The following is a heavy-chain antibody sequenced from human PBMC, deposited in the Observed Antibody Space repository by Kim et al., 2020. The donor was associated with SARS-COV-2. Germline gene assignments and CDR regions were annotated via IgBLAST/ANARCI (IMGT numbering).Heavy chain of an antibody. CDR3: ARDQVGSGEAFDI. Sequence: YAQKLQGRVTMTTDTSTSTAYMELRSLRSDDTAVYYCARDQVGSGEAFDIWGQGTMVTVSS. D-gene: IGHD1-26*01. J-gene: IGHJ3*02. V-gene: IGHV1-18*01.